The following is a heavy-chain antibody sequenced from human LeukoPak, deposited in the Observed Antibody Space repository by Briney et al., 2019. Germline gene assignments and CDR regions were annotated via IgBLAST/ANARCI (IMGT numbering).Heavy chain of an antibody. Sequence: SETLSLTCTVSGGSISSYYWSWIRQPPGKGLEWIGYIYYSGSTNYNPSLKSRVTISVDTSKNQFSLKLCSVTAADTAVYYCARAYGSGSLYYFDYWGQGTLVTVSS. J-gene: IGHJ4*02. CDR2: IYYSGST. CDR3: ARAYGSGSLYYFDY. D-gene: IGHD3-10*01. CDR1: GGSISSYY. V-gene: IGHV4-59*08.